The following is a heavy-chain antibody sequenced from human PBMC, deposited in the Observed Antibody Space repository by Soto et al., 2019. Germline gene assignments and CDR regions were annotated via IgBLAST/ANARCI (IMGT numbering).Heavy chain of an antibody. V-gene: IGHV3-53*01. CDR3: ARGSYSGSSYRYYFDY. Sequence: PGGSLRLSCAASGFSVSSSYMGWVRQAPGKGLEWVSVIYSGGTSFYGDSVKGRFTISRDNSKNTLYLQMNSLRAEDTAVYYCARGSYSGSSYRYYFDYWGQGALVTVSS. CDR2: IYSGGTS. CDR1: GFSVSSSY. D-gene: IGHD1-26*01. J-gene: IGHJ4*02.